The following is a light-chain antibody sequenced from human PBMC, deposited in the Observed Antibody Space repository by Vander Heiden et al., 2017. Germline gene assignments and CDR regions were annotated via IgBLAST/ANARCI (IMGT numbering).Light chain of an antibody. J-gene: IGKJ3*01. CDR1: QSLLQSNGYNY. CDR2: SGS. CDR3: MQALQTPIT. V-gene: IGKV2-28*01. Sequence: DIVMTQSPLSLPVAPGEPASISCRSSQSLLQSNGYNYLDWYLQKPGQSPQLLIYSGSNRASGVPDRFSGSGSGTDFTLKISRVEAEDVGVYYCMQALQTPITFGPGTKVXIK.